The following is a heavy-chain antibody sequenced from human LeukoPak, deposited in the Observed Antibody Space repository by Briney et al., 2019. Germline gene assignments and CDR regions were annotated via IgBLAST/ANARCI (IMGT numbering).Heavy chain of an antibody. J-gene: IGHJ4*02. Sequence: SETLSLTCTVSGYSINSGYYWGWIRQPPGKGLEWIGSIYHSGSTYYNPSLKSRVTISVDTSKNQFSLKLTSVTAADTAVYYCARLREIPVFGVVTKSTSYFDYWGQGTLVTVSS. CDR3: ARLREIPVFGVVTKSTSYFDY. CDR2: IYHSGST. CDR1: GYSINSGYY. V-gene: IGHV4-38-2*02. D-gene: IGHD3-3*01.